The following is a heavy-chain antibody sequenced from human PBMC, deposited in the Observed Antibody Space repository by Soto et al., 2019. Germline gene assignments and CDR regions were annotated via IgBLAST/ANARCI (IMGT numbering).Heavy chain of an antibody. CDR2: IYHSGST. CDR1: GGSISSSNW. Sequence: SETLSLTCAVSGGSISSSNWWSWVRQPPGKGLEWIGEIYHSGSTNYNPSLKSRVTISVDKSKNQFSLKLSSVTAADTAVYYCARDRGDYVWGSYHPTNREYYFDYWGQGTLVTVSS. V-gene: IGHV4-4*02. D-gene: IGHD3-16*02. CDR3: ARDRGDYVWGSYHPTNREYYFDY. J-gene: IGHJ4*02.